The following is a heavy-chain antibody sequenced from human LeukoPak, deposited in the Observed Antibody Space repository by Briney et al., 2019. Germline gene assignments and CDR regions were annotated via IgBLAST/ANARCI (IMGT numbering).Heavy chain of an antibody. CDR1: GFTFSSYG. CDR3: AKNGDRGAYCSGGTCYPYYYYYMDV. V-gene: IGHV3-23*01. Sequence: PGGSLRLSCAASGFTFSSYGMHWVRQAPGKGLEWVSAISGSASSTYHADSVKGRFTISRDNSRNTLYLQMNSLRAEDTAIYYCAKNGDRGAYCSGGTCYPYYYYYMDVWGKGTTVTISS. J-gene: IGHJ6*03. D-gene: IGHD2-15*01. CDR2: ISGSASST.